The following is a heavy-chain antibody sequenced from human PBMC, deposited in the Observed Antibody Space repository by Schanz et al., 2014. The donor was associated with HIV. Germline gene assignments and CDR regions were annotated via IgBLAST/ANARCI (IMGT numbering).Heavy chain of an antibody. CDR2: INPYNGNT. V-gene: IGHV1-18*01. Sequence: QIQLVQSGAEMKKPGASVKVSCKTSGYPFTSYAISWLRQAPGQGPEWMGWINPYNGNTNSAQKFQGRLTLTRDTSTNTVYMELTSLRSDDTAVYYCARRGPIAAIDFSLDPWGQGTLVTVSS. J-gene: IGHJ5*02. D-gene: IGHD6-13*01. CDR3: ARRGPIAAIDFSLDP. CDR1: GYPFTSYA.